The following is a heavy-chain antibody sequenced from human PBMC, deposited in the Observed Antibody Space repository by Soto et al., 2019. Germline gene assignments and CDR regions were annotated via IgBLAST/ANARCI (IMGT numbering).Heavy chain of an antibody. CDR2: VRAYNDDT. J-gene: IGHJ4*02. V-gene: IGHV1-18*01. CDR1: GYTFTNFA. D-gene: IGHD3-9*01. CDR3: ARLYYDILTGYYPLDY. Sequence: GASVKVSCKASGYTFTNFAISWLRQAPGQGLEWMGWVRAYNDDTNYTQKFQGRVTMTTDTSTNTAYMELRSLRSDDTAVYYCARLYYDILTGYYPLDYWGQGTLVTVSS.